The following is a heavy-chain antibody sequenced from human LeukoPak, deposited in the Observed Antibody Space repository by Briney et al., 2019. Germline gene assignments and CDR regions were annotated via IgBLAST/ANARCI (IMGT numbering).Heavy chain of an antibody. D-gene: IGHD1-14*01. CDR3: ARDRKHIFDY. CDR1: GGSISSYY. J-gene: IGHJ4*02. Sequence: SETLSLTCTVSGGSISSYYWSWIRQPPGKGLEWIGYIYYSGSTNYNPSLKSRVTISVDTSKNQFSLKLSSVTAADTAVYYCARDRKHIFDYWGQGTLVTVSS. CDR2: IYYSGST. V-gene: IGHV4-59*01.